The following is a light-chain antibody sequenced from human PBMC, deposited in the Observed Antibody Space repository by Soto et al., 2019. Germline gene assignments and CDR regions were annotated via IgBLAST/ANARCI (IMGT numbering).Light chain of an antibody. V-gene: IGKV3-11*01. CDR2: DAS. J-gene: IGKJ5*01. CDR3: QQRSNWPPIT. CDR1: QSVSSY. Sequence: EIVLTQSPATLSLSPGERATLSCRASQSVSSYLAWYQQKPGQAPRLLIYDASNRATGIPARFSGSGSGTDFTLTISSLEPEDLAAYYCQQRSNWPPITFGQGTRLEIK.